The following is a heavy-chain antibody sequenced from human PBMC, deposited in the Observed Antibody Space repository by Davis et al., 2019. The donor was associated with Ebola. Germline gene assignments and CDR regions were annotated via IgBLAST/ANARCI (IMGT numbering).Heavy chain of an antibody. CDR2: IIPIVGIG. J-gene: IGHJ5*02. D-gene: IGHD1-7*01. V-gene: IGHV1-69*04. CDR3: ARDIGNYGWFDP. Sequence: SVKVSCKASGGTFSTYTISWVRQAPGQGLEWMGRIIPIVGIGNYAQKFQGRVTITADKYTSTAYMELRSLRSDDTAVYYCARDIGNYGWFDPWGQGTLVTVSS. CDR1: GGTFSTYT.